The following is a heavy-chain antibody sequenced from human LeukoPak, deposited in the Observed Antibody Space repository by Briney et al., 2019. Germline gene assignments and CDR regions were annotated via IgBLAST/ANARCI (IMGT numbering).Heavy chain of an antibody. CDR2: ISYRTSHI. Sequence: PGGSLRLSCTASGFTFSYRDMNWFRQAPGKGLEWVSSISYRTSHIYYADSVKGRFTISRDNAKNSLYLQMDSLRAEDTAVYFCGRAFPPLRTAAAGDYWGQGTLVTVSS. V-gene: IGHV3-21*01. CDR1: GFTFSYRD. CDR3: GRAFPPLRTAAAGDY. D-gene: IGHD6-13*01. J-gene: IGHJ4*02.